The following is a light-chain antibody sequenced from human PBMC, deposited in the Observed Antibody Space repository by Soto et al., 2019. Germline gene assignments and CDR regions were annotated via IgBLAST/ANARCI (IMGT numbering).Light chain of an antibody. J-gene: IGKJ5*01. V-gene: IGKV3-11*01. Sequence: EIVLTQSPATLSLSPRERATLSCRASQSVGSSLAWYQQKLGQAPRLLIYAASDRATGIPGRFSGSGSGTEFTLTISSLQPDDFAVYYCQQYGTSPITFGQGTRLE. CDR1: QSVGSS. CDR2: AAS. CDR3: QQYGTSPIT.